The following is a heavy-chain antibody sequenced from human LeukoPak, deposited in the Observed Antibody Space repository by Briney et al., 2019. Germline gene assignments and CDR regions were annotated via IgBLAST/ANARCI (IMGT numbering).Heavy chain of an antibody. J-gene: IGHJ3*02. CDR1: GFTFSSFG. Sequence: GSLRLSCAAFGFTFSSFGINWVRQAPGKGLEWIGNIFYSGSTYYSPSLRSRVTISLDTSRNQFSLKLNSVTAADTAVYYCAKSNGYGLVDIWGQGTMVTVSS. CDR2: IFYSGST. CDR3: AKSNGYGLVDI. V-gene: IGHV4-39*07. D-gene: IGHD3-10*01.